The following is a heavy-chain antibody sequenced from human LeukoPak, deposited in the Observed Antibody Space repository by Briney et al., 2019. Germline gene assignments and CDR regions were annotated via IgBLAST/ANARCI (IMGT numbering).Heavy chain of an antibody. CDR2: INPNSGGT. CDR3: ARDYDFWSGVLDY. D-gene: IGHD3-3*01. Sequence: ASVKVSCKASGYTFTGYYMHWVRQAPGQGLEWMGWINPNSGGTNYAQKFQGRVTMTRDTSISTAYMELSRLRSDDTAVYYCARDYDFWSGVLDYWGQGTLVTASS. CDR1: GYTFTGYY. J-gene: IGHJ4*02. V-gene: IGHV1-2*02.